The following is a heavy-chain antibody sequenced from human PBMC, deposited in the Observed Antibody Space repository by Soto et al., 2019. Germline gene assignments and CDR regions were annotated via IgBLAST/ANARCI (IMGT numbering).Heavy chain of an antibody. V-gene: IGHV1-58*01. CDR2: IVVGSGHT. D-gene: IGHD3-9*01. CDR1: GFTFTSSA. CDR3: AAVPDILTGYPYYYYSMDV. J-gene: IGHJ6*02. Sequence: SVKGSCKASGFTFTSSAVQWVRQARGQRLEWIGWIVVGSGHTNYAQKFQERVTITRDMSTSTAYMELSSLRSEDTAVYYCAAVPDILTGYPYYYYSMDVWGQGTTVTVSS.